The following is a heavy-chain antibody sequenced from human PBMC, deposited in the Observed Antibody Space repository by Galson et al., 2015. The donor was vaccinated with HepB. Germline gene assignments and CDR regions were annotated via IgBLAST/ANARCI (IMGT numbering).Heavy chain of an antibody. V-gene: IGHV4-39*07. J-gene: IGHJ4*02. Sequence: PPGKGLEWIGHIYYSGSTYYNPSLKSRVTISTDTSKNQSFLNLTSVTAADTAVYYCAVAGSYFCFDYWGQGTLVPVSS. CDR3: AVAGSYFCFDY. CDR2: IYYSGST. D-gene: IGHD6-19*01.